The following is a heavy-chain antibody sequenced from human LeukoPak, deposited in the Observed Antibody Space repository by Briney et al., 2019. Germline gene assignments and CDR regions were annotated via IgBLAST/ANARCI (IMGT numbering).Heavy chain of an antibody. CDR1: NDSISSNKW. J-gene: IGHJ4*02. CDR2: IYHSGST. CDR3: ARDPMVRGVMRGHYFDY. V-gene: IGHV4-4*02. D-gene: IGHD3-10*01. Sequence: PSETLSLTCAVSNDSISSNKWWSWVRQSPGKGLEWIGEIYHSGSTNYNPSLKSRVTISVDKSKNQFSLKLSSVTAADTAVYYCARDPMVRGVMRGHYFDYWGQGTLVTVSS.